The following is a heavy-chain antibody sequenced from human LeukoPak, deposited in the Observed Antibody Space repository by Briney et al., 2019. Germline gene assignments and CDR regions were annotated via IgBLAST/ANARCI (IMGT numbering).Heavy chain of an antibody. Sequence: ASVKVSCKASGCTFINYGISWVRQAPGQGLEWMGWISAYNNNTNYAQNLQGRVTMTTDTSTSTAYMELRSLRSDDTAVYYCVRDLLLTDDAFDIWGQGTMVTVSS. CDR3: VRDLLLTDDAFDI. CDR2: ISAYNNNT. V-gene: IGHV1-18*01. D-gene: IGHD1-14*01. J-gene: IGHJ3*02. CDR1: GCTFINYG.